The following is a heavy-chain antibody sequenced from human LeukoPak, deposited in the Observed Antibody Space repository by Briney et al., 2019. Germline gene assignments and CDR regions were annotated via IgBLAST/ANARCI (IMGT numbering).Heavy chain of an antibody. D-gene: IGHD3-10*01. Sequence: GGSLRLSCAASGFTFSGSALHWVPQASGKGLEWVGRIRSTANGYATAYAASVKDRFTISRDDSKNTAYLQMDSLKTEDTAVYYCTGNYYGSGSYADFDYWGQGTLVTVSS. CDR1: GFTFSGSA. V-gene: IGHV3-73*01. CDR3: TGNYYGSGSYADFDY. CDR2: IRSTANGYAT. J-gene: IGHJ4*02.